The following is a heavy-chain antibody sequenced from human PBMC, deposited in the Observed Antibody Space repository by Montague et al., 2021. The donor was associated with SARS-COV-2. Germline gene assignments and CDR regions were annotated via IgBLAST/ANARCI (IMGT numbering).Heavy chain of an antibody. V-gene: IGHV4-39*07. CDR2: IYFGGGT. CDR1: GGSISSSNYF. Sequence: SETLSLTCTVSGGSISSSNYFWGWIRQPPGKGLEWIGSIYFGGGTXYXXXXKXRVTISVDTSKNHFSLKLTPVTAADTAVYYCARDVGKGFSGYETEGGFDYWGQGTPVTASS. D-gene: IGHD5-12*01. J-gene: IGHJ4*02. CDR3: ARDVGKGFSGYETEGGFDY.